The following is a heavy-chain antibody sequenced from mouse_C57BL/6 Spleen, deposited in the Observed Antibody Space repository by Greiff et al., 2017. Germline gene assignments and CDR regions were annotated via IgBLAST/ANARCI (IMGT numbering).Heavy chain of an antibody. V-gene: IGHV1-59*01. CDR1: GYTFTSYW. CDR3: ARRPFYYGYDGNYAMDY. J-gene: IGHJ4*01. CDR2: IDPSDSYT. Sequence: QVQLQQPGAELVRPGTSVTLSCKASGYTFTSYWMHWVKQRPGQGLEWIGVIDPSDSYTNYNQKFKGKATLTVDTSSSTAYMQLSSLTSEDSAVXYCARRPFYYGYDGNYAMDYGGQGTSVTVSS. D-gene: IGHD2-2*01.